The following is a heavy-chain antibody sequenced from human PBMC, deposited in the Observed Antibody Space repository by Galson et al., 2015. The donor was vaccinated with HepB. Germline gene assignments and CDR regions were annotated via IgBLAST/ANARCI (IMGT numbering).Heavy chain of an antibody. CDR3: TTGPIAVAGKFIDY. Sequence: SLRLSCAASGFTFSNAWMSWVRQAPGKGLEWVGRIKSKTDGGTTDYAAPVKGRFTISRDDSKNTLYLQMNSLKTEDTAVYYCTTGPIAVAGKFIDYWGQGTLVTVSS. CDR1: GFTFSNAW. CDR2: IKSKTDGGTT. J-gene: IGHJ4*02. V-gene: IGHV3-15*01. D-gene: IGHD6-19*01.